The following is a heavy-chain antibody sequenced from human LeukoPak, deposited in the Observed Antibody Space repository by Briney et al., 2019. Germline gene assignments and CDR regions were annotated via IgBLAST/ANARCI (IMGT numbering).Heavy chain of an antibody. V-gene: IGHV3-30*03. CDR2: ISYDGGNE. Sequence: GGSLRLSCAASGFTFSSYSMNWVRQAPGKGLEWVAVISYDGGNEHHADSVKGRFTISRDNSKNTLYLQMNSLRVEDTAVYYCARDVYGMDVWGQGTTVTVSS. D-gene: IGHD2-8*01. CDR1: GFTFSSYS. CDR3: ARDVYGMDV. J-gene: IGHJ6*02.